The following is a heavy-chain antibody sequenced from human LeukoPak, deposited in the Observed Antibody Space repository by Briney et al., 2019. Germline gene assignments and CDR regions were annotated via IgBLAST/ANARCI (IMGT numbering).Heavy chain of an antibody. CDR1: GFTFSSYW. D-gene: IGHD3-10*01. Sequence: GGSLRLSCGASGFTFSSYWMHWVRQAPGKGLVWVSRISSDGSTTSYADSVKGRFTISRDNAKNTLYLQMNSLRAEDTAVYYCARGNYYGQDYWGQGTLVTVSS. CDR2: ISSDGSTT. J-gene: IGHJ4*02. V-gene: IGHV3-74*01. CDR3: ARGNYYGQDY.